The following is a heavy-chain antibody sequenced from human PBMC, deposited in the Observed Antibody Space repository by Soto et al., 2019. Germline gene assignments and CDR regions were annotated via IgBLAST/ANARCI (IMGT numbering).Heavy chain of an antibody. D-gene: IGHD5-18*01. Sequence: QVQLVQSGAEVKKPGASVKVSCKASGYTFTSYGISWLRQAPGQGLEWMGWISAYNGNTNYAQKLQGRVTMTTDTSTSTAYMDLRSLRSDATAVYYCARDGYSYADEDYYYGMDVWGQGTTVTVSS. J-gene: IGHJ6*02. CDR1: GYTFTSYG. V-gene: IGHV1-18*01. CDR2: ISAYNGNT. CDR3: ARDGYSYADEDYYYGMDV.